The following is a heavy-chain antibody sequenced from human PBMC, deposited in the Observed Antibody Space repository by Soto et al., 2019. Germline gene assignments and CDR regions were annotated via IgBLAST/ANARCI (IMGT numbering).Heavy chain of an antibody. J-gene: IGHJ3*02. V-gene: IGHV5-51*01. CDR3: ARQGYYYDSSGYDAFDI. Sequence: GESLKISCKGSGYSFTSYWIGWVRQMPGKGLEWMGIIYPGDSDTRYSPSFQGPVTISADKTTSTAYLQWSSLKASDTAMYSCARQGYYYDSSGYDAFDIWGQGTMVTVSS. D-gene: IGHD3-22*01. CDR2: IYPGDSDT. CDR1: GYSFTSYW.